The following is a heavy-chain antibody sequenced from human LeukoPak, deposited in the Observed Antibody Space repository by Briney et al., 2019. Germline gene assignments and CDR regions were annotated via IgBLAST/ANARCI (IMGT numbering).Heavy chain of an antibody. J-gene: IGHJ4*02. CDR3: AKDTGEWLSAY. V-gene: IGHV3-23*01. CDR1: GFTFSSYA. Sequence: GGSLRLSCAASGFTFSSYAMSWVRQAPGKGLEWVSGISGSGGSTYYADSVKGRFTISRDNSKNTLYLQMNSLRAEDTAVYYCAKDTGEWLSAYWGQGTLVTVSS. CDR2: ISGSGGST. D-gene: IGHD3-3*01.